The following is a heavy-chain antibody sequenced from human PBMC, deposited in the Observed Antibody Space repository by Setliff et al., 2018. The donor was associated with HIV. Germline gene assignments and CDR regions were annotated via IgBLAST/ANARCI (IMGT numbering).Heavy chain of an antibody. CDR3: AHSGREVRGPYFDY. CDR2: VYWNDNK. V-gene: IGHV2-5*01. J-gene: IGHJ4*02. D-gene: IGHD3-10*01. CDR1: RFSLSSNGVS. Sequence: VSGPTLVNPTQTLTLTRTFSRFSLSSNGVSVGWIRQAPGKAPEWLALVYWNDNKQYSPSLKTRVTVTKDTSRNRVVLTMTDLDPVDTATYYCAHSGREVRGPYFDYWGQGVLVTVSS.